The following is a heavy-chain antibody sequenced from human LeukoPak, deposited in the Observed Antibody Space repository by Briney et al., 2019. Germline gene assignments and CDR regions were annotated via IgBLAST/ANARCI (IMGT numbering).Heavy chain of an antibody. D-gene: IGHD3-22*01. V-gene: IGHV4-30-4*01. CDR2: IYYSGST. J-gene: IGHJ5*02. Sequence: PSQTLSLTCTVSGGSISSGDYYWSWIRQPPGKGLEWIGYIYYSGSTYYNPSLKSRVTISVDTSKNQFSLKLSSVTAADTAVYYCARDRGVWLSWFDPWGQGTLVTVSS. CDR1: GGSISSGDYY. CDR3: ARDRGVWLSWFDP.